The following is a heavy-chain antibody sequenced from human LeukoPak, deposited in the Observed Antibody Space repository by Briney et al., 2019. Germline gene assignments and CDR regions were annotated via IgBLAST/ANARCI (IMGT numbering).Heavy chain of an antibody. J-gene: IGHJ4*02. CDR2: IKQDGSEK. V-gene: IGHV3-7*05. CDR3: ASSNWNYYNY. CDR1: GFTFSSYW. D-gene: IGHD1-20*01. Sequence: GMSLGLSCAASGFTFSSYWMSWVRQAPGKGLEWVANIKQDGSEKYYVDSVKGRSTISRDNAKNSLYLQMNSLRAEDSAVYYCASSNWNYYNYWGQGTLVTVSS.